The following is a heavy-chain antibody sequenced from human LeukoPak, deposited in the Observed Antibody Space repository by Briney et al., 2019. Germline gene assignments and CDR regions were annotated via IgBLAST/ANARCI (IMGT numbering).Heavy chain of an antibody. CDR3: AGGNSMDV. Sequence: GGSLRLSCTVSGFPFSNSWMYWVRQAPGKGLEGVANIKSDGSGISYVDSVKGRFIISRDNARNSLYLQMNSLRVEDTAVYFCAGGNSMDVWGKGTAVTVSS. CDR2: IKSDGSGI. CDR1: GFPFSNSW. D-gene: IGHD1/OR15-1a*01. V-gene: IGHV3-7*03. J-gene: IGHJ6*04.